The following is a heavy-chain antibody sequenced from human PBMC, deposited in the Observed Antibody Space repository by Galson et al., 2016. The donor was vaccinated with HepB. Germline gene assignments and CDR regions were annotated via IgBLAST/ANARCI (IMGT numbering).Heavy chain of an antibody. J-gene: IGHJ6*03. Sequence: LTCTVSYGSVSSRGYYWGWIRQPPGKGLEWIASISADGTTYSNPSLKSRVTISVDTSTHQFSLTLSSVAAADSAVFYCARLSKAVRGNRNYYYYFMDVWGKGTMVTVSS. V-gene: IGHV4-39*01. CDR2: ISADGTT. D-gene: IGHD1/OR15-1a*01. CDR3: ARLSKAVRGNRNYYYYFMDV. CDR1: YGSVSSRGYY.